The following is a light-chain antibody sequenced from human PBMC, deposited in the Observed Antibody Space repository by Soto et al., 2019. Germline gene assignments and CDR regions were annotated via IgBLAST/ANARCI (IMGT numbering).Light chain of an antibody. V-gene: IGKV1-5*01. Sequence: DIQMTQSPSTLSASVGDRVTITCRASQSISSWLAWYQQKPGKAPKLLIYDASSLESGVPSRFSGSGSGTEFPLTISSLQPDDFATYYCKQYNSYSPRTFGQGPKVEIK. CDR1: QSISSW. J-gene: IGKJ1*01. CDR2: DAS. CDR3: KQYNSYSPRT.